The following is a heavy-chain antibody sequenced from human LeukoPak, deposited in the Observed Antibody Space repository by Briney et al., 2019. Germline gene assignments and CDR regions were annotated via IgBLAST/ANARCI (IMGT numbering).Heavy chain of an antibody. CDR3: ARAGSGWYLLTGGQDTNWFDP. CDR1: GGSISSGGYY. D-gene: IGHD6-19*01. V-gene: IGHV4-31*03. Sequence: PSETLSLTCTVSGGSISSGGYYWSWIRQHPGKGLERIGYIYYSGSTYYNPSLKSRVTISVDTSKNQFSLKLSSVTAADTAVYYCARAGSGWYLLTGGQDTNWFDPWGQGTLVTVSS. CDR2: IYYSGST. J-gene: IGHJ5*02.